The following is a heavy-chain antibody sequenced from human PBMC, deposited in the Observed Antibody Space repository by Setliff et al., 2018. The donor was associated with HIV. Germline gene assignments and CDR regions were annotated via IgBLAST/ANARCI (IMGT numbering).Heavy chain of an antibody. V-gene: IGHV3-21*01. Sequence: PGESLRLSCSGSGFSFGSFSLHWVRQAPGKGLEWISSINSGSNYIYYTDSVKGRFIISRDNAKKSLFLQMSSLRAEDTAVYYCVRALSGGYCSGGNCFPFDFWGQGTLVTVSS. J-gene: IGHJ4*02. CDR2: INSGSNYI. CDR1: GFSFGSFS. D-gene: IGHD2-15*01. CDR3: VRALSGGYCSGGNCFPFDF.